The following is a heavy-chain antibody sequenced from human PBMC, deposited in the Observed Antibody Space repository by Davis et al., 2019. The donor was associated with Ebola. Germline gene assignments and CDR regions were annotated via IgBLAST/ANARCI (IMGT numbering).Heavy chain of an antibody. D-gene: IGHD3-3*01. CDR2: INHSGST. CDR3: ARQGRFLEWVLSWFDP. V-gene: IGHV4-34*01. J-gene: IGHJ5*02. Sequence: MPSETLSLTCAAYGWSFSGYYLSWIRQPPGKGLEWIGEINHSGSTNYNPSLKSRVTISVDTSKNQFSLKLSSVTAADTAVYYCARQGRFLEWVLSWFDPWGQGTLVTVSS. CDR1: GWSFSGYY.